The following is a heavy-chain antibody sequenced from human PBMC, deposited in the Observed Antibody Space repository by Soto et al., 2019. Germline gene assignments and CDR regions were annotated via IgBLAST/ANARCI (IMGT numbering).Heavy chain of an antibody. CDR2: IIPNSGGT. J-gene: IGHJ4*02. CDR1: GYTFTDYY. CDR3: VRYNYERSGFFAY. D-gene: IGHD3-22*01. Sequence: DSVKLSCKASGYTFTDYYMHGVRQAPGQGLEWMGWIIPNSGGTNYAQKFQGRVTMTTDTSTSTAYMELSSLRSDDTAVYYCVRYNYERSGFFAYCGQGSPVTV. V-gene: IGHV1-2*02.